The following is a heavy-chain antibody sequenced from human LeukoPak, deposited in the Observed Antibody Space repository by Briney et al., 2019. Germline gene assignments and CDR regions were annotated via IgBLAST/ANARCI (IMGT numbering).Heavy chain of an antibody. Sequence: SESLSLTCAVYGGSFSGYYWSWIRQPPGKGLEWIGEINHSGSTNYNGPVKSLLTLSEDPSKNQFSLKLSSVPAADTALYYCARWGRNYYGSRDYFLCWGERTLVSVSS. D-gene: IGHD3-10*01. V-gene: IGHV4-34*01. CDR3: ARWGRNYYGSRDYFLC. CDR2: INHSGST. CDR1: GGSFSGYY. J-gene: IGHJ4*02.